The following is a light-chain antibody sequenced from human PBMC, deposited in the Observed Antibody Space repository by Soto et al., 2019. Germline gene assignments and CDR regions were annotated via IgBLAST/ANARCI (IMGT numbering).Light chain of an antibody. CDR3: QQYENLPT. J-gene: IGKJ5*01. CDR2: DAS. V-gene: IGKV4-1*01. CDR1: QTILYNSNNKNY. Sequence: DIVLTQSPDSLAVSLGERATINCKSSQTILYNSNNKNYIAWYQQKPGRAPKLLIYDASNLEAGVPSRFRGSGSGTDFTFTISRLQPEDIATYYCQQYENLPTFGQGTRLEIK.